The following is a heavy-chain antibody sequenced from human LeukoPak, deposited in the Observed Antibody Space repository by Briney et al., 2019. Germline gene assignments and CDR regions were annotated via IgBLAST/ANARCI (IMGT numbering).Heavy chain of an antibody. Sequence: PGGSLRLSCAASGFTFSRYAMSWVRQAPGKGLEWVSVISGSGSSTYYADSVKGRFSISRDNSKNTVYLQVNSLRVEDTAIYYCAKVIEARPFDPWGQGTLVTVSS. V-gene: IGHV3-23*01. CDR3: AKVIEARPFDP. CDR2: ISGSGSST. J-gene: IGHJ5*02. D-gene: IGHD6-6*01. CDR1: GFTFSRYA.